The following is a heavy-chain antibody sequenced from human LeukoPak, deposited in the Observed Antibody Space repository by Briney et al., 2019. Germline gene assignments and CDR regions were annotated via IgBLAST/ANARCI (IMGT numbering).Heavy chain of an antibody. CDR2: ISVYNGNT. CDR3: ARVFAYCSSTSCLDY. CDR1: GYTFKSYG. J-gene: IGHJ4*02. D-gene: IGHD2-2*01. V-gene: IGHV1-18*01. Sequence: ASVKVSCKASGYTFKSYGFSWVRQAPGQGLEWMGWISVYNGNTRYVQKLQGRVTMTTDTSTNTAYMELRSLRSDDTAVSFCARVFAYCSSTSCLDYWGQGTLVTVSS.